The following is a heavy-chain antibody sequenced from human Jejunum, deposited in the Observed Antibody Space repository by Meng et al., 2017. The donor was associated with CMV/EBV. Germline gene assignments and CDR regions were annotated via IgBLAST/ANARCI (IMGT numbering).Heavy chain of an antibody. J-gene: IGHJ3*01. Sequence: TFNNHWMSWVRQAPGKGPEWVANIKQDGSEKYYLDSVKGRFTISRDDAKNSLYLQMNNLRAEDTAMYYCARGHLNFWNGYYDAFDVWGQGTTVTVSS. V-gene: IGHV3-7*01. D-gene: IGHD3-3*01. CDR3: ARGHLNFWNGYYDAFDV. CDR1: TFNNHW. CDR2: IKQDGSEK.